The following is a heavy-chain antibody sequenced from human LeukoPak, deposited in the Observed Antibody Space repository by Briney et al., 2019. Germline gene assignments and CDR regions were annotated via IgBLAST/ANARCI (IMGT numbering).Heavy chain of an antibody. Sequence: SETLSLTCIVSGGSISSTNYYWGWIRQPSGKGLECIGSIYYSGRTYYKPSLKSRVTISVDTSKNQFSLKLSSVTAADTAVYYCARIAYSSSTDYWGQGTLVTVSS. D-gene: IGHD6-6*01. CDR2: IYYSGRT. J-gene: IGHJ4*02. CDR1: GGSISSTNYY. V-gene: IGHV4-39*07. CDR3: ARIAYSSSTDY.